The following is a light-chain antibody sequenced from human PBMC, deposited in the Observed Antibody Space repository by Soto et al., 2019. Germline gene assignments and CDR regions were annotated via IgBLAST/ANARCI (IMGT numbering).Light chain of an antibody. V-gene: IGLV1-51*01. CDR3: GTWDSSLSARV. CDR2: DND. Sequence: QSVLTQPPSVSAAPGQKITISCSGSSSNIGNSYVSWYQQLPGTAPKLLIHDNDKRPSGIPDRFSGSKSGTSATLGITGLQTGDEAHYYCGTWDSSLSARVFGGGTKLTVL. CDR1: SSNIGNSY. J-gene: IGLJ3*02.